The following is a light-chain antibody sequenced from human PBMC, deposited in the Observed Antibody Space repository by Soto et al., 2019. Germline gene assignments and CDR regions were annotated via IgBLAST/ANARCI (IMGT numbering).Light chain of an antibody. CDR3: QQYGGSPFT. CDR1: QSVSVNS. V-gene: IGKV3-20*01. J-gene: IGKJ3*01. CDR2: AAS. Sequence: EIVMTQSPATLSVSPGERATLSCRASQSVSVNSLAWYQKKCGQAPRLLIYAASTRATGVPDRFSGTGSGTDFALTISRLETDDSAVYECQQYGGSPFTFGPGTKVDIK.